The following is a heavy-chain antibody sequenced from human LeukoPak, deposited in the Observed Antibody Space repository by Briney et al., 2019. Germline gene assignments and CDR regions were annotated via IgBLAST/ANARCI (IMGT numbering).Heavy chain of an antibody. CDR3: AKDRVVAVPASDY. CDR1: GFTFSDYA. D-gene: IGHD2-15*01. J-gene: IGHJ4*02. V-gene: IGHV3-23*01. Sequence: GGSLRLSCAASGFTFSDYAMSWVRQAPGKGLEWVSVISGSGGSTYYADSVKGRFTISRDNSKNTLYLQMNSLRAEDTAVYFCAKDRVVAVPASDYWGQGTLVTVSS. CDR2: ISGSGGST.